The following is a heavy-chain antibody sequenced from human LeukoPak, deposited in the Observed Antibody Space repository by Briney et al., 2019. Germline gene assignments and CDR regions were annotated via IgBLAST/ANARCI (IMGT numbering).Heavy chain of an antibody. CDR3: AKEYHYGSGSPIDY. Sequence: GGSLRLSCAASGFTFSSYGMSWVRQAPGKGLEWVSAISGSGGSTYYADSVKGRFTISRDNSKNTLYLQMNSLRAEDTAVYYCAKEYHYGSGSPIDYWGQGTLVTVSS. CDR2: ISGSGGST. D-gene: IGHD3-10*01. J-gene: IGHJ4*02. V-gene: IGHV3-23*01. CDR1: GFTFSSYG.